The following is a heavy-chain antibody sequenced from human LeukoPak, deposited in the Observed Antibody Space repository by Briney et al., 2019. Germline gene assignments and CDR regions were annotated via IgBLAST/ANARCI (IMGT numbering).Heavy chain of an antibody. D-gene: IGHD3-3*01. CDR2: ISGRGDST. J-gene: IGHJ4*02. V-gene: IGHV3-23*01. CDR3: AKGQGGDFWSGSAYFD. CDR1: GFTFSTYA. Sequence: GGSLRLSCAASGFTFSTYAMSWVRQAPGKGLEWVSGISGRGDSTYYADSVKGRFTVSRDNSKNTLYLQMNSLRAEDTAVYYCAKGQGGDFWSGSAYFDWGQGTLVTVSP.